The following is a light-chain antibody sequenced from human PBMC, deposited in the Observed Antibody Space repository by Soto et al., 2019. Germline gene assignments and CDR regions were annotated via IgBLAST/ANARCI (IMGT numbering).Light chain of an antibody. V-gene: IGKV1-9*01. J-gene: IGKJ4*01. CDR1: QGISSY. Sequence: DLQLTQSPSFLSASVGDRETNTCRASQGISSYLAWYQQKPGKAPKLLIYAASTLQSGVPSRFSGSGSGTEFTLTISSLQPEDFATYYCQQLNSYPPFFGGGTKVDIK. CDR3: QQLNSYPPF. CDR2: AAS.